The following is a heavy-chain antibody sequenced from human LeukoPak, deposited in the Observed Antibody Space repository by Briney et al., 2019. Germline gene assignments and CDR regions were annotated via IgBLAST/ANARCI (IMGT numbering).Heavy chain of an antibody. CDR3: ARGERYSSGWYLLIGWFDP. CDR1: GYTFTSYY. J-gene: IGHJ5*02. V-gene: IGHV1-46*01. Sequence: ASVKVSCKASGYTFTSYYMHWVRQAPGQGLEWMGIINPSGGSTSYAQKFQGRVTMTRNTSISTAYMELSSLRSEDTAVYYCARGERYSSGWYLLIGWFDPWGQGTLVTVSS. CDR2: INPSGGST. D-gene: IGHD6-19*01.